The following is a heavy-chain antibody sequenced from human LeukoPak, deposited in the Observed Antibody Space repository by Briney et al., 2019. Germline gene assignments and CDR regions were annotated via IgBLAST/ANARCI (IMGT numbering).Heavy chain of an antibody. CDR2: INPNSGGT. CDR3: ARLAAESRYYYDSSGDGLDY. Sequence: ASVNVSCKASGYSFTGYYMHWVRQAPGQGLEWMGWINPNSGGTNYAQKFQGRVTMTRDTSISTAYMELSRLRSDDTAVYYCARLAAESRYYYDSSGDGLDYWGQGTLVTVSS. CDR1: GYSFTGYY. D-gene: IGHD3-22*01. J-gene: IGHJ4*02. V-gene: IGHV1-2*02.